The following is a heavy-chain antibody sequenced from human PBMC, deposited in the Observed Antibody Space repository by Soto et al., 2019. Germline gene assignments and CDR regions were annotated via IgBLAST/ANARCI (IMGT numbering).Heavy chain of an antibody. CDR3: ARDPASTVNWAFDI. Sequence: PGGSLRLSCAASGFTFSNYGMHWVRQAPGKGLEWVAVIWYDGSNKYYADSVKGRFTISRDNSKNTLYLQMNSLRAEDTAVYYCARDPASTVNWAFDIWGQGTMVTVSS. J-gene: IGHJ3*02. V-gene: IGHV3-33*01. CDR2: IWYDGSNK. CDR1: GFTFSNYG. D-gene: IGHD1-1*01.